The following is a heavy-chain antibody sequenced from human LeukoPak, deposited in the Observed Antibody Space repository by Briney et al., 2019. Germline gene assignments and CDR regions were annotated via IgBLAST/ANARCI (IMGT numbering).Heavy chain of an antibody. Sequence: SETLSLTCVVYIDSFSNYHWNWIRQTPAKGMEWIGEVNESGGTNISPSLRSRVILSVDTSKNQFSLKLISVTVADTAIYYCARRARHNWNIYYYYYYMDVWGKGTTVTISS. D-gene: IGHD1-1*01. J-gene: IGHJ6*03. CDR3: ARRARHNWNIYYYYYYMDV. V-gene: IGHV4-34*01. CDR1: IDSFSNYH. CDR2: VNESGGT.